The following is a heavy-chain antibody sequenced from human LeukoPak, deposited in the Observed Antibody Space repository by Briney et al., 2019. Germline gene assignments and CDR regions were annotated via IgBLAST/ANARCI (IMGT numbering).Heavy chain of an antibody. J-gene: IGHJ5*02. CDR1: GGSISSYY. D-gene: IGHD6-13*01. V-gene: IGHV4-39*01. Sequence: SETLSLTCTVSGGSISSYYWSWIRQPPGKGLEWIGSIYYSGSTYYNPSLKSRVTISVDTSKNQFSLKLSSVTAADTAVYYCASSYSSSWYYSGGWFDPWGQGTLLTVSS. CDR3: ASSYSSSWYYSGGWFDP. CDR2: IYYSGST.